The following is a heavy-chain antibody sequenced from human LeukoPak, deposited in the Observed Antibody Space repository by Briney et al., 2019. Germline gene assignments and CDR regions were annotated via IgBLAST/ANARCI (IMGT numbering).Heavy chain of an antibody. CDR3: ARVSYYDSSRNRGAFDY. D-gene: IGHD3-22*01. Sequence: PSETLSLTCAVYGESFSGYYWSWIRQPPGKGLEWIGEINHSGSTNYNPSLKSRVTISVDKSKNQFSLKLSSVTAADTAVYYCARVSYYDSSRNRGAFDYCGQGTLVTVSS. CDR2: INHSGST. J-gene: IGHJ4*02. V-gene: IGHV4-34*01. CDR1: GESFSGYY.